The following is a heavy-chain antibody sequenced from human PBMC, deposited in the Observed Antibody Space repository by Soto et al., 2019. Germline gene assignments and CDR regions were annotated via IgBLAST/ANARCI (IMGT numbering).Heavy chain of an antibody. CDR3: ARDNSAANGVLDH. J-gene: IGHJ4*02. V-gene: IGHV1-24*01. D-gene: IGHD1-1*01. Sequence: ASVKVSCKVSGYTVNELSIHWVRQAPGKGLEWLGGFDPEDGKTIYAQTLQGRLAMTEDTSADTAYMELSSLRSEDTAVYFCARDNSAANGVLDHWGQGTLVTVSS. CDR2: FDPEDGKT. CDR1: GYTVNELS.